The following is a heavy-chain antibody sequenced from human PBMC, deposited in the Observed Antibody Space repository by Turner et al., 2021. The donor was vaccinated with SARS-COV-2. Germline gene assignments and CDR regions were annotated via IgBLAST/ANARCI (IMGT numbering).Heavy chain of an antibody. CDR3: AKDEVAGLLYYFYAMDV. Sequence: EVQLLESGGGLVQPGGSLRLSCAASGFTFSSCAMSWVRQAPGKGLEWVSSISGSGGGTYYAESVKGRFTISRDNSKNTLYLQMISLRAEDTAVYYCAKDEVAGLLYYFYAMDVWGQGTTVTVSS. CDR1: GFTFSSCA. J-gene: IGHJ6*02. CDR2: ISGSGGGT. V-gene: IGHV3-23*01. D-gene: IGHD6-19*01.